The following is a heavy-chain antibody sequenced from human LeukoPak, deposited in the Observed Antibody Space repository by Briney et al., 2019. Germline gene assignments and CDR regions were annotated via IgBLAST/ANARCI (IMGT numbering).Heavy chain of an antibody. CDR3: AKGSYNCNGNSCPQYYYYMDV. J-gene: IGHJ6*03. Sequence: GGSLRLSCAASGFTFRTYAMHWVRQAPGKGLEWVSLISSYGNNKNYADSVKGRFTISRDNSENTLFLQMNDLRIEDTAVYSCAKGSYNCNGNSCPQYYYYMDVWGKGTTVTVSS. V-gene: IGHV3-30-3*01. CDR1: GFTFRTYA. D-gene: IGHD2/OR15-2a*01. CDR2: ISSYGNNK.